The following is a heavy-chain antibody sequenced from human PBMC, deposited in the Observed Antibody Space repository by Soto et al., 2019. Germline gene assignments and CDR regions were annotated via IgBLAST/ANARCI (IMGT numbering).Heavy chain of an antibody. CDR2: ISADGTTA. Sequence: GGSLRLSCAASGFTFKRHWMHWARQVPGKGLVWVSRISADGTTATYADSVRGRFTISRDNAKNSLYLQMSSLRAGDTAVYYCARYDYTNYRWDCWGQGTLVPVSS. D-gene: IGHD4-4*01. V-gene: IGHV3-74*03. CDR1: GFTFKRHW. CDR3: ARYDYTNYRWDC. J-gene: IGHJ4*02.